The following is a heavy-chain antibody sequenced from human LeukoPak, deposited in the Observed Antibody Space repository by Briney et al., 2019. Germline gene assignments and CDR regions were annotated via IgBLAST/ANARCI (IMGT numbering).Heavy chain of an antibody. J-gene: IGHJ6*03. D-gene: IGHD2-2*01. V-gene: IGHV5-51*01. CDR2: IYPGNFET. CDR3: TRYQRYYQYYMDV. Sequence: GESLKISCKGSGYSFTNFWIGWVRQMPGKGLEWMGIIYPGNFETKYSPSLRGQVTISADRSTSTAYLQWSSLKASDSAIYYCTRYQRYYQYYMDVWGKGTTVTVSS. CDR1: GYSFTNFW.